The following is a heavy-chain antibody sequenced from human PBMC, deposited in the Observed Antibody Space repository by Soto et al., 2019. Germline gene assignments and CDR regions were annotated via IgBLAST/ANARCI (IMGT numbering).Heavy chain of an antibody. CDR2: ISGSGGST. CDR3: AKDQSQWTVAGTHY. J-gene: IGHJ4*02. D-gene: IGHD6-19*01. V-gene: IGHV3-23*01. CDR1: GFTFSSYA. Sequence: EVQLLESGGGLVQPGGSLRLSCAASGFTFSSYAMSWVRQAPGKGLEWVSAISGSGGSTYYADSVKGRFTISRDNSKSTLYLQLNSLRAEDTAVYYCAKDQSQWTVAGTHYWGQGTLVTVSS.